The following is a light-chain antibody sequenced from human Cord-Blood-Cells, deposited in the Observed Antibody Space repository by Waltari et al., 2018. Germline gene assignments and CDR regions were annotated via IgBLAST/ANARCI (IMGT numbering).Light chain of an antibody. J-gene: IGLJ3*02. Sequence: QSALTQPAPVSGSPGQSIPISCTGTCTDVGSYNLVSWYQQHPGKAPKLMIYEGSKRPSGVSNRFSGSKSGNTASLTISGLQAEDEADYYCCSYAGSSTWVFGGGTKLTVL. CDR3: CSYAGSSTWV. CDR2: EGS. CDR1: CTDVGSYNL. V-gene: IGLV2-23*01.